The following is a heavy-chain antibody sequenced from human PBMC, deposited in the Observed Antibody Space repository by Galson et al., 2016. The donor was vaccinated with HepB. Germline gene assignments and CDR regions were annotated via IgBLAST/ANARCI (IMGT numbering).Heavy chain of an antibody. CDR2: PYHTGST. J-gene: IGHJ5*02. Sequence: ETLSPTCAVPGGSISSNNWWTWVRQPPGQGREWIGDPYHTGSTNYHTFLKSRATISVDKSTHQYTLQLSSITAADTAVYYCAGVGNYESNGYFDPWGQGTLVTVSS. CDR1: GGSISSNNW. CDR3: AGVGNYESNGYFDP. V-gene: IGHV4-4*02. D-gene: IGHD3-22*01.